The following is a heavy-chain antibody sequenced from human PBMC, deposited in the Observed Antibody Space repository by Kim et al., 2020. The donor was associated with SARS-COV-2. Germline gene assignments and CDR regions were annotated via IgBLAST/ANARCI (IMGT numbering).Heavy chain of an antibody. Sequence: SVKVSCKSSGGTFSSYAISWVRQAPGQGLEWMGGIIPIFGTANYAQKFQGRVTITADESTSTAYMELSSLRSEDTDVYYCAREEAAAGREGANDAFDIW. CDR3: AREEAAAGREGANDAFDI. J-gene: IGHJ3*02. D-gene: IGHD6-13*01. V-gene: IGHV1-69*13. CDR1: GGTFSSYA. CDR2: IIPIFGTA.